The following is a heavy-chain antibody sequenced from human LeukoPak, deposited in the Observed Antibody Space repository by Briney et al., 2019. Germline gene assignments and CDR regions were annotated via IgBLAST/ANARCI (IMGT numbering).Heavy chain of an antibody. D-gene: IGHD5-12*01. Sequence: GASVKVSCKASGYTFTSYDINWVRQATGQGLEWMGWMNPNNGNRGYAQKFQGRVTITRNTSISTAYMELSGLTSEDTAVYYCARVLSGYDYDYWGQGTLVTVSS. V-gene: IGHV1-8*01. J-gene: IGHJ4*02. CDR2: MNPNNGNR. CDR3: ARVLSGYDYDY. CDR1: GYTFTSYD.